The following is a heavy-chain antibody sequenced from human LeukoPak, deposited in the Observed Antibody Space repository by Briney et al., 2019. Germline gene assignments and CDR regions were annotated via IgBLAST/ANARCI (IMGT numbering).Heavy chain of an antibody. V-gene: IGHV3-73*01. CDR3: TGRGIVATHTDY. Sequence: PGGSLRLSCAASGFTFSGSAMDSVRQASGKGLGWVGRIRSKANSYATAYAASVKGRFTISRDDSKNTAYLQMNSLKTEDTAVYYCTGRGIVATHTDYWGQGTLVTVSS. J-gene: IGHJ4*02. D-gene: IGHD1-26*01. CDR2: IRSKANSYAT. CDR1: GFTFSGSA.